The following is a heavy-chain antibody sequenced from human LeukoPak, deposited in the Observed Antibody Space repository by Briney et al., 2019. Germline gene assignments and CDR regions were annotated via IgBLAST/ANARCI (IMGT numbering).Heavy chain of an antibody. CDR3: AKDKLDDYYGMDV. Sequence: GGSLRLSCAASGFTFDDYAMHWVRQAPGKGLERVSGISWNSGSIGYADSVKGRFTISRDNAKNSLYLQMNSLRAEDTALYYCAKDKLDDYYGMDVWGQGTTVTVSS. CDR2: ISWNSGSI. V-gene: IGHV3-9*01. J-gene: IGHJ6*02. CDR1: GFTFDDYA. D-gene: IGHD4-23*01.